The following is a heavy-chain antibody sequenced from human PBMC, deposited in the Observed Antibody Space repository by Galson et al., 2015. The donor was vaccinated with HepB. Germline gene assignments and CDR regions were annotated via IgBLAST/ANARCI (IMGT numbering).Heavy chain of an antibody. Sequence: SVKVSCKASGYTFTSYGISWVRQAPGQGLEWMGWISAYSGNTNYAQKLQGRVTMTTDTSTSTAYMELRSLRSDDTAVYYCARWGLWFGELLSLDYWGQGTLVTVSS. V-gene: IGHV1-18*01. CDR2: ISAYSGNT. CDR1: GYTFTSYG. CDR3: ARWGLWFGELLSLDY. J-gene: IGHJ4*02. D-gene: IGHD3-10*01.